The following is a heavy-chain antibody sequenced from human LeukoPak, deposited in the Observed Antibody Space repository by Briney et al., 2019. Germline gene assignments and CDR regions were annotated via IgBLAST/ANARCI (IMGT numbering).Heavy chain of an antibody. CDR2: ISAYNGNT. Sequence: GASVKVSCKASVYTFTDYYIHWVRQAPGQGLEWMGWISAYNGNTNYAQKLQGRVTMTTDTSTSTAYMELRSLRSDDTAVYYCARDGTCSGGSCCPDYWGQGTLVTVSS. CDR1: VYTFTDYY. V-gene: IGHV1-18*04. D-gene: IGHD2-15*01. CDR3: ARDGTCSGGSCCPDY. J-gene: IGHJ4*02.